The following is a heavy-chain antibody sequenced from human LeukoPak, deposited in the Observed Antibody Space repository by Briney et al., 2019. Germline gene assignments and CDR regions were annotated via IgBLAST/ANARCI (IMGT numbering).Heavy chain of an antibody. V-gene: IGHV3-23*01. CDR3: AKDMGLLGGSLNWFDP. CDR2: ISGSGGST. CDR1: GFTFSSYA. Sequence: GGSLRLSCAASGFTFSSYAMSWVRQPPGKGLEWVSAISGSGGSTYYADSVKGRFTISRGNSKNTLYLQMNSLRAEDTAVYYCAKDMGLLGGSLNWFDPWGQGTLVTVSS. J-gene: IGHJ5*02. D-gene: IGHD1-26*01.